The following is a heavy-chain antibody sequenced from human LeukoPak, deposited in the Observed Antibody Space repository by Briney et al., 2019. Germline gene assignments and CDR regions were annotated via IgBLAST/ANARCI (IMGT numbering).Heavy chain of an antibody. Sequence: PGGSLRLSCAASGFTFSTYGMHWVRQAPGKGLEWVAFIRYDSTNKYYRDSVKGRFTISRDNSKNTLYLQMNSLRAEDTAVYYCAKDSDPHSGYDPIDYWGQGTLVTVSS. V-gene: IGHV3-30*02. CDR1: GFTFSTYG. CDR2: IRYDSTNK. J-gene: IGHJ4*02. CDR3: AKDSDPHSGYDPIDY. D-gene: IGHD5-12*01.